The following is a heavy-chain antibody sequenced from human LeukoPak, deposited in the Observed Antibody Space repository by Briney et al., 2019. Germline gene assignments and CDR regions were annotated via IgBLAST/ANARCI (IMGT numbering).Heavy chain of an antibody. CDR3: ARDYYDSSGYVEPVNAFDI. Sequence: PGGSLRLSCAASGFTSSSYAMHWVRQAPGKGLEYVSGISRKGGSTYSANSVKGRFTISRDNSKNTLYLQMGSLRAEDMAVYYCARDYYDSSGYVEPVNAFDIWGQGTMVTVSS. D-gene: IGHD3-22*01. V-gene: IGHV3-64*01. J-gene: IGHJ3*02. CDR2: ISRKGGST. CDR1: GFTSSSYA.